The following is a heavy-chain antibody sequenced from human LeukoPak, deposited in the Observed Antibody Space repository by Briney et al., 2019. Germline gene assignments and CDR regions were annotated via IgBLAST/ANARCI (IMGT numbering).Heavy chain of an antibody. CDR2: INSDGSWT. J-gene: IGHJ4*02. V-gene: IGHV3-74*01. D-gene: IGHD5/OR15-5a*01. CDR3: VSFYETY. CDR1: GNYW. Sequence: GGSLRLSCAASGNYWMHWVRQAPEKGLVWVSHINSDGSWTSYADSVKGRFTISKDNAKNTVYLQMNSLRAEDTAVYYCVSFYETYWGRGTLVTVSS.